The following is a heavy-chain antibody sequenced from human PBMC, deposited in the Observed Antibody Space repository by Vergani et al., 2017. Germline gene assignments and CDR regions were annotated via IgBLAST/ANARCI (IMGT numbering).Heavy chain of an antibody. V-gene: IGHV3-9*01. CDR2: ISWNSGSI. CDR3: AKDRTYDYGDYWVFDY. CDR1: GFTFDDYA. Sequence: EVQLVESGGGLVQPGRSLRLSCAASGFTFDDYAMHWVRQAPGKGLEWVSGISWNSGSIGYADSVKGRFTISRDNAKNSLYLQMNSLRAEDTALYYCAKDRTYDYGDYWVFDYWGQGTLVTVSS. J-gene: IGHJ4*02. D-gene: IGHD4-17*01.